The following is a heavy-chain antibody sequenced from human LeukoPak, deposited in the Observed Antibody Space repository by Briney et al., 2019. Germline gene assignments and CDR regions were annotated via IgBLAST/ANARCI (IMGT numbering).Heavy chain of an antibody. D-gene: IGHD4-17*01. CDR1: GFTFSSYV. Sequence: GGSLRLSCAASGFTFSSYVMSWVRQAPGKGLEWVSAISGSGGSTYYADSVKGRFTISRDNSKNTLYLQMNSLSAEDTAVYYCAKAGGDYVTSNSDYWGQGTLVTVSS. J-gene: IGHJ4*02. CDR3: AKAGGDYVTSNSDY. CDR2: ISGSGGST. V-gene: IGHV3-23*01.